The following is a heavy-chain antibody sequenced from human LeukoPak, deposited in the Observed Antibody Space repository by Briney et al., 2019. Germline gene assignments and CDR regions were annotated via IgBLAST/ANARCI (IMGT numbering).Heavy chain of an antibody. J-gene: IGHJ4*02. V-gene: IGHV1-2*06. CDR2: INPNSGGT. CDR1: GYTLTDYY. CDR3: ARVTEDTAYYFDY. D-gene: IGHD5-18*01. Sequence: ASVKVSCKASGYTLTDYYMHWVRQAPGQGLEWMGRINPNSGGTNYAQKFQGRVTMTRDTSISTVYMELSRLRSGDTAVYYCARVTEDTAYYFDYWGQGTLVTVSS.